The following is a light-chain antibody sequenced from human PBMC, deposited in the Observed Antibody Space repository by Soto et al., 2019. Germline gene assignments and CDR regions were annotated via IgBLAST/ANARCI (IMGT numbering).Light chain of an antibody. J-gene: IGKJ5*01. CDR2: GAS. CDR1: QGISSY. Sequence: DIQLNQSPSFLSASVSDRVTITCRASQGISSYLAWYQQKPRKAPEVLIFGASTLQSGVPSRFSGSGSGTEFTLTISSLQPEDFATYYCQQLMSYPITFGQGTRLEIK. CDR3: QQLMSYPIT. V-gene: IGKV1-9*01.